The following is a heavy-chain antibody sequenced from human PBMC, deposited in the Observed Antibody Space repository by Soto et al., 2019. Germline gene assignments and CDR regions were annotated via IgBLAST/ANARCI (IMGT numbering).Heavy chain of an antibody. CDR2: IYHSGST. CDR1: GGSISSGGYS. V-gene: IGHV4-30-2*01. J-gene: IGHJ5*02. D-gene: IGHD2-2*01. Sequence: ALSLTCAVSGGSISSGGYSWSWIRQPPGKGLEWIGYIYHSGSTYYNSSLKSRVTISVDRSKNQFSLKLSSVTAADTAVYYCARVPTPWGQGTLVTVSS. CDR3: ARVPTP.